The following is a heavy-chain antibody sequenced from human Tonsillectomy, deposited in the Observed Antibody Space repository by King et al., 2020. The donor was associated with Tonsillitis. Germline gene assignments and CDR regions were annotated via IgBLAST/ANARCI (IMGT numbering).Heavy chain of an antibody. D-gene: IGHD3-22*01. J-gene: IGHJ4*02. CDR2: ISSSVGRT. CDR3: AKGEDYYDSSAYFFDY. V-gene: IGHV3-23*04. CDR1: GFTFTSYA. Sequence: VQLVESGGALVQPGGSLRLSCAASGFTFTSYAMSWVRQAPGKGREWVSTISSSVGRTYYADSVKGRLTISRDNSKNTLYLQVSSLRGEDMAVYFCAKGEDYYDSSAYFFDYWGQGTLVTVSS.